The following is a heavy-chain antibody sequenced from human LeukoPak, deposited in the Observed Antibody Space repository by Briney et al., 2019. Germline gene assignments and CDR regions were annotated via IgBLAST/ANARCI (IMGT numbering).Heavy chain of an antibody. CDR2: IDSSDSYT. D-gene: IGHD3-10*01. J-gene: IGHJ4*02. Sequence: GEALKISCKTSGYSFTNYWITWVRQMPGKGLEWMGRIDSSDSYTNYSPSFQGHVTISADKSISTAYLQWSSLKASDTAMYYCARTYYSGSASVDYWGQGTLVTASS. V-gene: IGHV5-10-1*01. CDR3: ARTYYSGSASVDY. CDR1: GYSFTNYW.